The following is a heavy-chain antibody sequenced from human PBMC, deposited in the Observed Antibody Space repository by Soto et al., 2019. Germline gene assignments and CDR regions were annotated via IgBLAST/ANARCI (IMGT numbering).Heavy chain of an antibody. J-gene: IGHJ4*02. D-gene: IGHD2-15*01. CDR1: GGTFSSYA. CDR3: ASILETDCSGGSCYPGDGY. Sequence: QVQLVQSGAEVKKPGSSVKVSCKASGGTFSSYAISWVRQAPGQGLEWMGGIIPIFGTANYAQKFQGRVTITADESTSTAYMELSSLRSEDTAVYYCASILETDCSGGSCYPGDGYWGQGTLVTVSS. V-gene: IGHV1-69*01. CDR2: IIPIFGTA.